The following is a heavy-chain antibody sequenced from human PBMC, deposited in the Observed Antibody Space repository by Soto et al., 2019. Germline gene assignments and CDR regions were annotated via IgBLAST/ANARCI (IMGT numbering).Heavy chain of an antibody. J-gene: IGHJ6*02. Sequence: QVQLVEAGGGVVQPGRSLRLSCGASGFTFNSHGMHWVRQAPGKGLEWVAVISYEGSNNFYAESVKGRFTISRDNSKNTLYLQMNSLRREDTAVYYCARGSEYQLLSRDYFYCMDVWGQGTTVTVSS. D-gene: IGHD2-2*01. CDR3: ARGSEYQLLSRDYFYCMDV. CDR2: ISYEGSNN. CDR1: GFTFNSHG. V-gene: IGHV3-30*03.